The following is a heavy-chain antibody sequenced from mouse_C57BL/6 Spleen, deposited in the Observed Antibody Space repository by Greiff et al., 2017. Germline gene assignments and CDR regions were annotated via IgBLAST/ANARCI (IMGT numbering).Heavy chain of an antibody. CDR1: GYAFSSYW. Sequence: VQLQQSGASVKISCKASGYAFSSYWMNWVKQRPGKGLEWIGQIYPGDGDPNYNGKFKGKATLTADKSSSTAYMQLSSLTSEDSAVYVCARGDYWGQGTTLTGSS. CDR3: ARGDY. CDR2: IYPGDGDP. V-gene: IGHV1-80*01. J-gene: IGHJ2*01.